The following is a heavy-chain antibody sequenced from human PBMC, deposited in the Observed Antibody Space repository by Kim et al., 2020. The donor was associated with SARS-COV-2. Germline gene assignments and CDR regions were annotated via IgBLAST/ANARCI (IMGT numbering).Heavy chain of an antibody. CDR3: ARDRVGRVRGVMGY. CDR2: INANTGNT. J-gene: IGHJ4*02. V-gene: IGHV1-3*01. Sequence: ASVKVSCKASGYTFTSYAMHWVRQAPGQRLEWMGWINANTGNTKYSQEFQGRVTITRDTSASTAYMQLSSLRSEDTAVYYCARDRVGRVRGVMGYWGEGTLVTAAS. CDR1: GYTFTSYA. D-gene: IGHD3-10*01.